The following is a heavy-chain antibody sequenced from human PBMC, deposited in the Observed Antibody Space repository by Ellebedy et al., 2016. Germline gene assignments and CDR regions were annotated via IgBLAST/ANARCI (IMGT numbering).Heavy chain of an antibody. CDR1: GFTFSNAW. Sequence: GGSLRLSCAASGFTFSNAWMNWVRQAPGKGLAWVGRIKSKTDGGAADYAAPVTGRFTISRDDSKNTLYLQMNSLKTEDTAVYFCTTVYRYNYDSVWGQGTLVTVSS. CDR2: IKSKTDGGAA. V-gene: IGHV3-15*01. CDR3: TTVYRYNYDSV. J-gene: IGHJ4*02. D-gene: IGHD5-18*01.